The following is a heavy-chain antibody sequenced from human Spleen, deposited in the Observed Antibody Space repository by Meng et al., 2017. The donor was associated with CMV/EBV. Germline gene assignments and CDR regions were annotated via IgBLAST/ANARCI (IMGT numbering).Heavy chain of an antibody. Sequence: ASVKVSCKASGYTFTSYGISWVRQAPGQGLEWMGWISAYNGNTNYAHKFQGRVTVTADTSTSTAYMELRSLRTDDTAVYYCAGGSGWPFFDYWGQGTLVTVSS. D-gene: IGHD6-25*01. CDR2: ISAYNGNT. V-gene: IGHV1-18*01. CDR1: GYTFTSYG. CDR3: AGGSGWPFFDY. J-gene: IGHJ4*02.